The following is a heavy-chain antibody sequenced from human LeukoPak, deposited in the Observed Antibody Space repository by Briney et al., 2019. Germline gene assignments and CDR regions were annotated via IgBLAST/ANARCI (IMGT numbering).Heavy chain of an antibody. CDR3: AREPLETVITFDY. CDR1: GFTLGTHA. J-gene: IGHJ4*02. V-gene: IGHV3-23*01. Sequence: GGSLRLSCAASGFTLGTHAMNWVRQAPGKGLECVSTISGSGDSAYYTDSVRGRFTISRDNSKNTLYLQMNSLRAEDTAVYYCAREPLETVITFDYWGQGTLVTVSS. CDR2: ISGSGDSA. D-gene: IGHD3-16*02.